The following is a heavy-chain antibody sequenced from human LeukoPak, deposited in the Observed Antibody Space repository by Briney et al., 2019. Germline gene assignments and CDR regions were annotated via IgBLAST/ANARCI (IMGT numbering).Heavy chain of an antibody. J-gene: IGHJ3*02. V-gene: IGHV3-66*01. CDR2: IYSGGST. D-gene: IGHD3-22*01. Sequence: GGSLRLSCAASGFTVSSNYMSWVRQAPGKGLEWVSVIYSGGSTYYADSVKGRFTISRDNSKNTLYLQMNGLRAEDTAVYYCARDISSGYCDAFDIWGQGTMVTVSS. CDR1: GFTVSSNY. CDR3: ARDISSGYCDAFDI.